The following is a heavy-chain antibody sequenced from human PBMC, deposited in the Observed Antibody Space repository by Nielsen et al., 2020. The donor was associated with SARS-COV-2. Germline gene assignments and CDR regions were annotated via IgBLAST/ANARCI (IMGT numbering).Heavy chain of an antibody. V-gene: IGHV3-30*04. CDR3: ARASDKTGTSYYYYGMDV. CDR1: GFTFSSYA. D-gene: IGHD1-7*01. J-gene: IGHJ6*02. Sequence: GGSLRLSCAASGFTFSSYAMHWVRQAPGKGLEWVAVISYDGSNKYYADSVKGRFTISRDNSKNTLYLQMNSLRAEDTAVYYCARASDKTGTSYYYYGMDVWGQGTTVTVSS. CDR2: ISYDGSNK.